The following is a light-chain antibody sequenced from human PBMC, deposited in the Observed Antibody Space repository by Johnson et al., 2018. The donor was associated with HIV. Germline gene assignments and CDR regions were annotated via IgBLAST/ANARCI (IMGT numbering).Light chain of an antibody. V-gene: IGLV1-51*01. J-gene: IGLJ1*01. CDR1: SSKIGNKY. CDR3: GTWDSSLSAYV. Sequence: QSVLTQPPSVSAAPGQKVTISCSGSSSKIGNKYVSWYQQLPGTAPKLLIYDNNKRPSGIPDRFSGSKSGSSATLGITGLQTGDEADYYCGTWDSSLSAYVCGTGTRVTVL. CDR2: DNN.